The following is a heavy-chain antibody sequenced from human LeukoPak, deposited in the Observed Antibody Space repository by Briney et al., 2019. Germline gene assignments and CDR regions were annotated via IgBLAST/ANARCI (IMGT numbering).Heavy chain of an antibody. D-gene: IGHD6-13*01. CDR3: AREFEQQLVRGLQNWFDP. V-gene: IGHV1-2*02. CDR1: GYTFTGYY. J-gene: IGHJ5*02. CDR2: INPNSGGT. Sequence: GASVKVSCKASGYTFTGYYMHWVRQAPGQGLEWMGWINPNSGGTNYAQKFQGRFTMTRDTSISTAYMELSRLRSDDTAVYYCAREFEQQLVRGLQNWFDPWGQGTLVTVSS.